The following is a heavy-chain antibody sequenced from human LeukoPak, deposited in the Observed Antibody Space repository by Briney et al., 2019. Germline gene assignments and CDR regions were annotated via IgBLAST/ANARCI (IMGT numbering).Heavy chain of an antibody. D-gene: IGHD1-1*01. V-gene: IGHV1-58*02. CDR2: IVVGSGNT. CDR3: AATIKEYNRYYYYYYGMDV. CDR1: GFTFTSSA. J-gene: IGHJ6*02. Sequence: SVKVSCKASGFTFTSSAMQWVRQARGQRLEWIGWIVVGSGNTNYAQKFQERVTITRDTSTSTAYMELSSLRSEDTAVYYCAATIKEYNRYYYYYYGMDVWGQGTTVTVSS.